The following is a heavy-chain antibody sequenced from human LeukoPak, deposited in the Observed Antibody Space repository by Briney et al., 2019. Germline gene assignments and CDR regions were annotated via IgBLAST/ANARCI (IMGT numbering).Heavy chain of an antibody. CDR2: IYPGDSDT. CDR3: ARQTEDSSGYYEVYYFDY. V-gene: IGHV5-51*01. Sequence: GESLKISCKGSGYSFTSYWSGWVRQMPGKGLEWMGIIYPGDSDTRYSPSFQGQVTISADKSISTAYLQWSSLKASDTAMYYCARQTEDSSGYYEVYYFDYWGQGTLVTVSS. D-gene: IGHD3-22*01. CDR1: GYSFTSYW. J-gene: IGHJ4*02.